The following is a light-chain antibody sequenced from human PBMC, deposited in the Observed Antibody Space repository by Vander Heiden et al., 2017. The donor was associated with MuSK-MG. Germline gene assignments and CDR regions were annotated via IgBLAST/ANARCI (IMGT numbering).Light chain of an antibody. CDR1: QSVTNNY. J-gene: IGKJ4*01. V-gene: IGKV3-20*01. CDR3: QQGGSSPNLT. CDR2: DAS. Sequence: EIVLTQSPGTLCLYPGESATLSCRASQSVTNNYLPWYQQKPGQVPRLLIYDASTRATGIPDRFSGSVSGTDFSLTINRLEPEDFAVYYCQQGGSSPNLTFGGGTKVEI.